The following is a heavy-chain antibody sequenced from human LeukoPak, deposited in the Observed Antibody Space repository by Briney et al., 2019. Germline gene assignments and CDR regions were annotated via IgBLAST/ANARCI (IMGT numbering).Heavy chain of an antibody. D-gene: IGHD6-25*01. CDR3: ARQVATAAADTRGYFDY. Sequence: SETLSLTCIVSGGSISSSSDYWGWIRQAPQKGLEWVGSIFYGGGTHYNPSLKRRATISVDTSKSQFSLKLRSVTAADAAVYFCARQVATAAADTRGYFDYWGQGTVVTVSS. CDR1: GGSISSSSDY. J-gene: IGHJ4*02. CDR2: IFYGGGT. V-gene: IGHV4-39*01.